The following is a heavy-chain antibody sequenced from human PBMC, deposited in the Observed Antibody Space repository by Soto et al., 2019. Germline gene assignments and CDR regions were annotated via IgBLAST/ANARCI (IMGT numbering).Heavy chain of an antibody. J-gene: IGHJ4*02. Sequence: QVQLQESGPGLVKPSETLSLTCTVSGGSISSYYWSWIRQPPGKGLEWIGYIYYSGSTNYNPSLKSRVTISVDTSKNQFSLKLSSVTAADTAVYYCASGPVVVAPYYFDYWGQGTLVTVSS. CDR1: GGSISSYY. D-gene: IGHD2-15*01. CDR2: IYYSGST. V-gene: IGHV4-59*01. CDR3: ASGPVVVAPYYFDY.